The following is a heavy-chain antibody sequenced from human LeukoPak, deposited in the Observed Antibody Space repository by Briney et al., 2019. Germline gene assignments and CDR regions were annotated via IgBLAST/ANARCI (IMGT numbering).Heavy chain of an antibody. J-gene: IGHJ4*02. D-gene: IGHD3-9*01. Sequence: GESLNISCKGSGYSFTRYWIGWVRQMPGKGLEWMGIIYPGDSDTRYSPSFQGQVTISADKSISTAYLQWSSLKASDTAMYYCARHVILTGSPLDYWGQGTLVTVSS. V-gene: IGHV5-51*01. CDR2: IYPGDSDT. CDR1: GYSFTRYW. CDR3: ARHVILTGSPLDY.